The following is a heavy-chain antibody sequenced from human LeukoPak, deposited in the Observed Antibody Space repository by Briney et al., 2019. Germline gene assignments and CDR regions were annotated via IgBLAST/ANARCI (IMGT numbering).Heavy chain of an antibody. D-gene: IGHD5-12*01. J-gene: IGHJ4*02. CDR2: IDPYTGKT. Sequence: SVNASCKAFGYTYVGYYLHWVGQAAGQGLEWMAWIDPYTGKTHSPQKLHGWMTVTRDTSVSTTYMELSWLTSDDTARYYCAREYSASEHWGQGTLVTVSS. V-gene: IGHV1-2*04. CDR1: GYTYVGYY. CDR3: AREYSASEH.